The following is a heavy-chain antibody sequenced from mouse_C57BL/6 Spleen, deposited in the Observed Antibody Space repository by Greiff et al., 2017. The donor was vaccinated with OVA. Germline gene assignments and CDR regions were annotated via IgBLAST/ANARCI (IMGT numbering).Heavy chain of an antibody. V-gene: IGHV6-3*01. D-gene: IGHD1-1*01. Sequence: EVKLVESGGGLVQPGGSMKLSCVASGFTFSNYWMNWVRQSPEKGLEWVAQIRLKSDNYATHYAESVKGRFTISRDDSKSSVYLQMNNLRAEDTGIYYCTETAITTVEEAWFAYWGQGTLVTVSA. CDR1: GFTFSNYW. CDR3: TETAITTVEEAWFAY. CDR2: IRLKSDNYAT. J-gene: IGHJ3*01.